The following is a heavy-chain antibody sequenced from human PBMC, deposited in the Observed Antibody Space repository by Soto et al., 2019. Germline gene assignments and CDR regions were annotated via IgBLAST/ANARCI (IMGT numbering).Heavy chain of an antibody. CDR3: AKDFPSGSSRYDRFDP. CDR1: GYTFTGYY. CDR2: INPNSGGT. V-gene: IGHV1-2*04. Sequence: ASVKVSCKASGYTFTGYYMHWVRQAPGQGLEWMGWINPNSGGTNYAQKFQGWVTMTRDTFISTAYMELSRLRSDDTAIYYCAKDFPSGSSRYDRFDPWGRGTSVTVSS. J-gene: IGHJ5*02. D-gene: IGHD6-19*01.